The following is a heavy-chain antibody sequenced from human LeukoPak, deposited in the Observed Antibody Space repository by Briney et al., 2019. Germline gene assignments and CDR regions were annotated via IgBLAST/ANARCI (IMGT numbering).Heavy chain of an antibody. D-gene: IGHD5/OR15-5a*01. CDR2: IYYSGST. V-gene: IGHV4-59*01. Sequence: PSETLSLTWTVSGGSISSYYWSWIRQPPGKGLEWIGYIYYSGSTNYNPSLKSRVTISVDTSKNQFSLKLSSVTAADTAVYYCARVFYDNIDYWGQGTLVTVSS. CDR3: ARVFYDNIDY. J-gene: IGHJ4*02. CDR1: GGSISSYY.